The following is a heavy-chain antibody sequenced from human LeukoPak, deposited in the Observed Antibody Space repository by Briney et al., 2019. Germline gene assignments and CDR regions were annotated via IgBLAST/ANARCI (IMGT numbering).Heavy chain of an antibody. J-gene: IGHJ4*02. CDR1: GFTFTSFA. V-gene: IGHV3-23*01. CDR2: ISGSGGST. Sequence: PGGSLRLSCAASGFTFTSFAMSWVRQAPGKGLEWVSAISGSGGSTYYADSVKGRFTISRDNSKNTLYLQMNSLRAEDTAVYYCAKHALAVGTHYFDYWGQGTLVTVSS. D-gene: IGHD6-19*01. CDR3: AKHALAVGTHYFDY.